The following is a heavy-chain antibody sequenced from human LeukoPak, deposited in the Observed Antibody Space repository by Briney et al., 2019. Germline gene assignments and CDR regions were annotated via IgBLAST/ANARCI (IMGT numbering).Heavy chain of an antibody. V-gene: IGHV3-48*01. CDR3: ARVVPVHEYYNSYMDV. CDR2: LTRGSSNI. J-gene: IGHJ6*03. D-gene: IGHD1-1*01. CDR1: GFPFMTYA. Sequence: PGGSLRLSCEASGFPFMTYAMNWVRQSPGKGLEWVAFLTRGSSNIQYAESVKGRFTISRDNGKDSLFLQMNSLRAEDTAVYYCARVVPVHEYYNSYMDVWGKGTTVTV.